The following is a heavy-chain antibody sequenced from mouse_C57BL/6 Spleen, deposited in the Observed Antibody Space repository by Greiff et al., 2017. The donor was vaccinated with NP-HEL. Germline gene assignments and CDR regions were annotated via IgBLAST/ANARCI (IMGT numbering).Heavy chain of an antibody. Sequence: EVQLQQSGAELVRPGASVKLSCTASGFNIKDDYMHWVKQRPEQGLEWIGWIDPENGDTEYASKFQGKATITADTSSNSAYLLLSLLTSEDTAFYYCTTRGVYYFDYWGQGTTLTVSS. J-gene: IGHJ2*01. V-gene: IGHV14-4*01. CDR1: GFNIKDDY. CDR3: TTRGVYYFDY. CDR2: IDPENGDT.